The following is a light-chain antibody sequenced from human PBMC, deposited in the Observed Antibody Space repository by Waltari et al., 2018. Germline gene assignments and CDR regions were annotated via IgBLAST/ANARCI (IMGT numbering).Light chain of an antibody. CDR3: SSFTSSSTLV. J-gene: IGLJ2*01. CDR1: RRDVGGYDY. V-gene: IGLV2-14*03. Sequence: QSALTQPASVSGSPGQSITISCIGTRRDVGGYDYVSWYQQHPGKPPKLMIYDVTNRPSGVSDRFSGSKSGNTASLTISGLQAEDEADYYCSSFTSSSTLVFGGGTELTVL. CDR2: DVT.